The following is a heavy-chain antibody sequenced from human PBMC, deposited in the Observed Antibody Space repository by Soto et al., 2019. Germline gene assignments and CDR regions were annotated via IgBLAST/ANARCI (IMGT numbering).Heavy chain of an antibody. CDR2: TYYRSKWYN. V-gene: IGHV6-1*01. CDR3: ARAGSGTYYAKLSWFDP. CDR1: GDSVSSNSAA. Sequence: SQTLSLTCAISGDSVSSNSAAWNWIRQSPSRGLEWLGRTYYRSKWYNDYAATVKSRITINPDTSKNQFSLQLNSVTPEDTAVYYCARAGSGTYYAKLSWFDPWGQGTLVTVSS. J-gene: IGHJ5*02. D-gene: IGHD1-26*01.